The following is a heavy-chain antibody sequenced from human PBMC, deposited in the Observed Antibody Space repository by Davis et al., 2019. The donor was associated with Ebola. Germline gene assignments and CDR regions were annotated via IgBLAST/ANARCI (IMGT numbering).Heavy chain of an antibody. V-gene: IGHV4-39*01. J-gene: IGHJ6*04. CDR3: ARGLFCTGCSYYYGMDV. CDR1: GGSISSSSYY. D-gene: IGHD1-1*01. Sequence: PSETLSLTCTVSGGSISSSSYYWGWIRQPPGKGLEWIGSIYYSGSTYYNPSLKSRVTISVDTSKNQFSLKLSSVTAADTAVYYCARGLFCTGCSYYYGMDVWGKGTTVTVSS. CDR2: IYYSGST.